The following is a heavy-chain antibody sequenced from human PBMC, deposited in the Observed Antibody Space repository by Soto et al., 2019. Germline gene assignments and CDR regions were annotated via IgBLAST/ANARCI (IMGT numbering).Heavy chain of an antibody. V-gene: IGHV4-39*01. CDR2: IYYSGST. J-gene: IGHJ6*02. Sequence: QLQLQESGPGLVKPSETLSLTCTVSGGSIRSSSSYWDWIRQPPGKGLEWIGSIYYSGSTYSNPSLKSRGIISMAKSKNQFSLNVSSVTAADTAVYYCARRRGVVQDGMDVWGQGTTVIVSS. CDR3: ARRRGVVQDGMDV. D-gene: IGHD3-3*01. CDR1: GGSIRSSSSY.